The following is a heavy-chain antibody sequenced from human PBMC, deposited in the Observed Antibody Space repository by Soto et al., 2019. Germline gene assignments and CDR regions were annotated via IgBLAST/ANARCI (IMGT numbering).Heavy chain of an antibody. V-gene: IGHV3-74*01. J-gene: IGHJ4*02. CDR1: GFTFSSYW. CDR3: ARGASGYGNFDN. D-gene: IGHD5-12*01. CDR2: IDSDGSPT. Sequence: EVQLVESGGGLVQPGGSLRLSCTASGFTFSSYWMHWVRQAPGKGLVWVSRIDSDGSPTNYADFVKGRFTISRDNAKNTLYLQMNSLRVEDTAVYYCARGASGYGNFDNWGQGTLVTDSS.